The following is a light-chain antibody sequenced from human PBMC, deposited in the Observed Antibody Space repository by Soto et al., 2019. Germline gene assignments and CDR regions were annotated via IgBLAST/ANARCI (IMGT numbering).Light chain of an antibody. CDR2: RNN. V-gene: IGLV1-47*01. J-gene: IGLJ1*01. CDR1: SXNIGSNY. CDR3: AAWDDSLSGLV. Sequence: QSVLTQPPSASGXPXXXXTXSCSXSSXNIGSNYVYWYQQLPGTAPKLLIYRNNQRPSGVPDRFSGSKSGTSASLAISGLRSEDEADYYCAAWDDSLSGLVFGTGTKVTVL.